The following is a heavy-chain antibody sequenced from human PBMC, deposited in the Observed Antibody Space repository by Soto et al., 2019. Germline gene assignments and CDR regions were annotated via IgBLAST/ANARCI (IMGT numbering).Heavy chain of an antibody. V-gene: IGHV3-11*01. CDR3: ARGKSIFYGMDV. Sequence: GGSLRLSCAASGFTFSDYYMSWIRQAPGKGLEWVSYISSSGTIIYHADSVKGRFTISRDNAKNSLFLQMNSLRAEDTAVYYCARGKSIFYGMDVWGQGTTVTVSS. CDR1: GFTFSDYY. CDR2: ISSSGTII. D-gene: IGHD2-15*01. J-gene: IGHJ6*02.